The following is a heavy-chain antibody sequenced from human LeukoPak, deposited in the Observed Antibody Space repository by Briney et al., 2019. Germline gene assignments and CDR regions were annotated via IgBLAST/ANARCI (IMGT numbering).Heavy chain of an antibody. CDR1: GNTLTDLS. CDR2: FDPEDAEI. V-gene: IGHV1-24*01. D-gene: IGHD2-15*01. J-gene: IGHJ4*02. CDR3: AAEGQWSLVHYFNS. Sequence: ASVKVSCKVSGNTLTDLSIHWVRQAPGKGLDWMGGFDPEDAEIVYAEKFQDRVTMTEDPSTDTAYLELSSLRSEDTAVYYCAAEGQWSLVHYFNSWGQGTLVTVSS.